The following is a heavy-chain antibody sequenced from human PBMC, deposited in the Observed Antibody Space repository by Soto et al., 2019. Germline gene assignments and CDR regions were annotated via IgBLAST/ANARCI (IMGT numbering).Heavy chain of an antibody. CDR3: ASVGYDFWSGHPTFMDV. CDR1: GFTFSSLA. D-gene: IGHD3-3*01. Sequence: GGSLRLSCAASGFTFSSLAMSWVRQAPGKGLEWVSAISGSGGSTYYADSVKGRFTISRDNSKNTLYLQMNSLRAEDTAVYYCASVGYDFWSGHPTFMDVWGKGTTVTVSS. CDR2: ISGSGGST. J-gene: IGHJ6*03. V-gene: IGHV3-23*01.